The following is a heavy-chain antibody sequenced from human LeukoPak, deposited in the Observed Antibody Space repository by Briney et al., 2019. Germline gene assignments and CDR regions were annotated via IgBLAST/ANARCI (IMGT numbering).Heavy chain of an antibody. V-gene: IGHV1-69*04. J-gene: IGHJ5*02. Sequence: SVKVSCKASGGTVSSYTISWVRQAPGQGLEWMGRIIPILGIANYAQKFQGRVTITADKSTSTAYMELSSLRSEDTAVYYCARDEDYYDSSGYYARWFDPWGQGTLVTVSS. D-gene: IGHD3-22*01. CDR1: GGTVSSYT. CDR3: ARDEDYYDSSGYYARWFDP. CDR2: IIPILGIA.